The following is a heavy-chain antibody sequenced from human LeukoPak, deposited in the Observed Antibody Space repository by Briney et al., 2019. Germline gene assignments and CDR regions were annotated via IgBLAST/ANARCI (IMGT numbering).Heavy chain of an antibody. CDR2: IYSGGST. CDR1: GFTVSSNY. Sequence: GGSLRLSCAASGFTVSSNYMSWVRQAPGKGLEWVSVIYSGGSTYYADSVKGRFTISSDNSKNTLYLQMNSLRAEDTAVYYCARVVADYLFFDYWGQGTLVTVSS. J-gene: IGHJ4*02. D-gene: IGHD2-15*01. V-gene: IGHV3-53*01. CDR3: ARVVADYLFFDY.